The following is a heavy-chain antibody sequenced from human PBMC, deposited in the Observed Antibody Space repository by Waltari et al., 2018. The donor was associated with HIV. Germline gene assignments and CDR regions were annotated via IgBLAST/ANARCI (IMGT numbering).Heavy chain of an antibody. CDR3: AKGGRAVAGNWFDP. CDR1: GFTFRNYA. J-gene: IGHJ5*02. D-gene: IGHD6-19*01. Sequence: EVQLLEAGGGVVQPGRSLRLSCVASGFTFRNYAINWVRQAPGKGLELVSAISGRGGSTHYADSVKGRFSSSRDNSKNTLYLQMNSLRPEDTAIYYCAKGGRAVAGNWFDPWGQGTLVTVSS. CDR2: ISGRGGST. V-gene: IGHV3-23*01.